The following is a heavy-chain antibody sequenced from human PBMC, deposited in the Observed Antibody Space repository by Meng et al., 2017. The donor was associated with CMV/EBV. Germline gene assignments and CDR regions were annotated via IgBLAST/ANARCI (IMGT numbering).Heavy chain of an antibody. CDR1: GFSFSSYA. D-gene: IGHD3-3*02. Sequence: GESLKISCAASGFSFSSYAMSWVRQAPGKGLEWVLVIYSGDSTYYADSVKGRFTISRDDSKNMLYLQMNSLRAEDTAVYYCAKGPHLEDVWGQGTTVTVSS. CDR3: AKGPHLEDV. J-gene: IGHJ6*02. V-gene: IGHV3-23*03. CDR2: IYSGDST.